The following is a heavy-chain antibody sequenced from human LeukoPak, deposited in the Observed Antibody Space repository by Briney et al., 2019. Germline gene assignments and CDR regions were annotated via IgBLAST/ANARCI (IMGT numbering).Heavy chain of an antibody. D-gene: IGHD1-14*01. CDR3: XXRLYTDRGIDN. J-gene: IGHJ4*02. Sequence: PGGSLRLSCAVSGFIVSDHYMDWVRQAPGKGLEWVGRTGKKAHGSTTEYAASVRGRFTIPRDDSRNSLYLQMNSLKAEDTAVXXXXXRLYTDRGIDNWGQGTLVTVSS. CDR2: TGKKAHGSTT. V-gene: IGHV3-72*01. CDR1: GFIVSDHY.